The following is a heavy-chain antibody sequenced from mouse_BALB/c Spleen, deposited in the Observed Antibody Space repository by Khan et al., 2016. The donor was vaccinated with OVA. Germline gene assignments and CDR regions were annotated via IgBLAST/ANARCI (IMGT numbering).Heavy chain of an antibody. CDR1: GYTFTSYW. J-gene: IGHJ3*01. V-gene: IGHV1-61*01. Sequence: QVQLQQPGAELVRPGASVKLSCKASGYTFTSYWMNWVRQRPGQGLEWVGKINPSDSESHYNQMFKDKATLTVDKSSGTAYMQLSSLTSADSAVYYCTRREKYGYDPSWFAYWGQGTLVTVSA. D-gene: IGHD2-2*01. CDR2: INPSDSES. CDR3: TRREKYGYDPSWFAY.